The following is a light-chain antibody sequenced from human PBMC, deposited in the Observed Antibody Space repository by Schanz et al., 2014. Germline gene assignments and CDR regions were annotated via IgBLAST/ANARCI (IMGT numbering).Light chain of an antibody. Sequence: EIVMTQSPATLSVSPGDRATLSCRASQSVSSKLAWYQQKAGQAPRLLIYGASTRATGIPARFSGRGSGTDFTLTISSLEPEDFAVYYCQQRSIWPLTFGGGTKVEIK. CDR2: GAS. J-gene: IGKJ4*01. CDR3: QQRSIWPLT. V-gene: IGKV3-15*01. CDR1: QSVSSK.